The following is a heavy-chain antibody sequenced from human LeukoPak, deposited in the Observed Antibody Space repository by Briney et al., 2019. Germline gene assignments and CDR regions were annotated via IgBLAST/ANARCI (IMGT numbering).Heavy chain of an antibody. V-gene: IGHV1-2*02. J-gene: IGHJ3*02. CDR2: INPNSGGT. D-gene: IGHD4-17*01. Sequence: ASVKVSCKASGYTFTGYYMHWVRQALGQGLEWMGWINPNSGGTNYAQKFQGRVTMTSDTSTSTAYMELSRLRFDDTAVYYCARPRDYGDYDAFDIWGQGTMVTVSS. CDR3: ARPRDYGDYDAFDI. CDR1: GYTFTGYY.